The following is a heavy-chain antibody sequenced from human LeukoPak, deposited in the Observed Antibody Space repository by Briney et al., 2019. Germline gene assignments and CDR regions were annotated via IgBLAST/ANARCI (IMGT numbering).Heavy chain of an antibody. CDR1: GFTFHNFA. J-gene: IGHJ4*02. CDR2: ISNDERNK. V-gene: IGHV3-30*04. CDR3: ARPSPPGDGYNPCDY. Sequence: GGSLRLSCAASGFTFHNFAMHWVRQAPGKGLEWVAVISNDERNKYYAESVKGRFTISRDNSKNTVYLQMNSLRTEDTAVYYCARPSPPGDGYNPCDYWGPGALVTVSS. D-gene: IGHD5-24*01.